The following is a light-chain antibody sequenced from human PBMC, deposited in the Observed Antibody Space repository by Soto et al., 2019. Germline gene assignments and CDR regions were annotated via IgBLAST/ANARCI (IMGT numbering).Light chain of an antibody. CDR2: GAS. Sequence: EIVVTQSPGTLSVSPGERATLSCRASQSVGTTFAWYQQRPGQPPRLLIYGASTRATGIPARFSGSGSGTEFTLTISSLQSEDFALYYCQQYKHWPLTFGGGTKVDIK. CDR3: QQYKHWPLT. J-gene: IGKJ4*01. V-gene: IGKV3-15*01. CDR1: QSVGTT.